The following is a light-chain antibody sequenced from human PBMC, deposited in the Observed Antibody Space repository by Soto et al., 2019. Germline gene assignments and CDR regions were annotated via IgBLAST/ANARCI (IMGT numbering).Light chain of an antibody. V-gene: IGKV3-15*01. CDR3: QQYNNWPPVT. Sequence: EIVMTQSAATLSVSPGERATLSFRASQSVSSNLAWYQQKPGQAPRLLIYGASTRATGIPARFSGSGSGTEFTLTISSLQSEDFAVYYCQQYNNWPPVTFGGGTKVEIK. CDR2: GAS. CDR1: QSVSSN. J-gene: IGKJ4*01.